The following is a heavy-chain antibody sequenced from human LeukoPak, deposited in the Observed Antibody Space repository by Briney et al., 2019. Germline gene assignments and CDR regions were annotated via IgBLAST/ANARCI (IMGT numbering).Heavy chain of an antibody. V-gene: IGHV3-23*01. CDR1: GFTFSTYA. J-gene: IGHJ4*02. Sequence: GGSLRLSCAASGFTFSTYAMSWVRQAPGKGLEGVSTFSGTGGSTFYADSVKGRFTISRDDSKNTLYLQMNSLRAEDTAVYYCAKLFWSGYSDYWGQGTLVTVSS. CDR3: AKLFWSGYSDY. D-gene: IGHD3-3*01. CDR2: FSGTGGST.